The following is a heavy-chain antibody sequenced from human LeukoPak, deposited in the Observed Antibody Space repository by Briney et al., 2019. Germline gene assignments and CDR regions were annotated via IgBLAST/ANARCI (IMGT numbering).Heavy chain of an antibody. CDR1: GFTFNTHA. J-gene: IGHJ4*02. CDR3: VKVPYGSGTYSTLDY. V-gene: IGHV3-23*01. Sequence: GGSLRLSCAASGFTFNTHAMTWVRQAPGRGLEWVSGISSSGDIHFADSVKGRFNISRDNSKNTLYLQMNSLRAEDTAVYYCVKVPYGSGTYSTLDYWGQGTLVTVSS. CDR2: ISSSGDI. D-gene: IGHD3-10*01.